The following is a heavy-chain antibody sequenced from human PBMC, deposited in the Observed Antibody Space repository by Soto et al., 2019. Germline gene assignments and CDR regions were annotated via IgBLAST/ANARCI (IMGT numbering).Heavy chain of an antibody. Sequence: PSETLSLTCAVYGGSFIGYYCSWVRHPPLKGREWIGEINHSGSTNYNPSLKSRVTISVDTSKNQFSLKLSSVTAADTAVYYCARGELLWFGERGYYYYYGMDVWGQGTTVTVSS. CDR3: ARGELLWFGERGYYYYYGMDV. J-gene: IGHJ6*02. CDR1: GGSFIGYY. CDR2: INHSGST. V-gene: IGHV4-34*01. D-gene: IGHD3-10*01.